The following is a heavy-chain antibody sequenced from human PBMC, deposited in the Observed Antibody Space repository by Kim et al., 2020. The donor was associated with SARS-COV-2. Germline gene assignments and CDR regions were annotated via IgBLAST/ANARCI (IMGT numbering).Heavy chain of an antibody. CDR3: ARHGAYCGENICYSHA. CDR2: IYYSGTT. V-gene: IGHV4-39*01. J-gene: IGHJ3*01. D-gene: IGHD2-21*01. Sequence: SETLSLTCTVSGGSINNYNYYWAWVRQPPGKGLEWIGSIYYSGTTYHNPSLDSRLTISRDTYKNQFSLKLRSVTAADTAVYFCARHGAYCGENICYSHA. CDR1: GGSINNYNYY.